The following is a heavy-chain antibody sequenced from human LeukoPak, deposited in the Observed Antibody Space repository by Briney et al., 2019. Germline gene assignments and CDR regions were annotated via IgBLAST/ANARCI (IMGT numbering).Heavy chain of an antibody. CDR2: ISSSSSYI. V-gene: IGHV3-21*01. D-gene: IGHD5-18*01. CDR1: GFTFSSYW. J-gene: IGHJ4*02. CDR3: ARELRSYGYGVDY. Sequence: GGSLRLSCAASGFTFSSYWMHWVRQTPGKGLEWVSSISSSSSYIYYADSVKGRFTISRDNAKNSLYLQMNSLRAEDTAVYYCARELRSYGYGVDYWGQGTLVTVSS.